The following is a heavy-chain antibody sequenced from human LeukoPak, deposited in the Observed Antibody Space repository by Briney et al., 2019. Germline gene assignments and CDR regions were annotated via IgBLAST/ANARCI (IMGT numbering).Heavy chain of an antibody. CDR2: ISSSSSYI. V-gene: IGHV3-21*04. J-gene: IGHJ4*02. Sequence: GGSLRLSCAASGFTFSSYSMNWVRQAPGKGLEWVSSISSSSSYIYYADSVKGRFTISRDNSKNTLYLQMNSLRAEDTAVYYCAKDSDYYGSGSRTFDYWGQGTLVTVSS. CDR1: GFTFSSYS. D-gene: IGHD3-10*01. CDR3: AKDSDYYGSGSRTFDY.